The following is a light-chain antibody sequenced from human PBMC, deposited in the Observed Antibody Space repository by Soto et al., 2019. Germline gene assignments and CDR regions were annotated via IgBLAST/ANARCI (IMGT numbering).Light chain of an antibody. CDR1: QSVRSNY. J-gene: IGKJ5*01. CDR3: QQFGSSFIT. Sequence: EIVLTQSPGTLSLSPGERATLSCRASQSVRSNYLAWYQHRPGQAPRLLIYAVSSRATGIPDRFSGSGSATDFTLTISRLEPEDFAVYFCQQFGSSFITFGQGTRLEIK. V-gene: IGKV3-20*01. CDR2: AVS.